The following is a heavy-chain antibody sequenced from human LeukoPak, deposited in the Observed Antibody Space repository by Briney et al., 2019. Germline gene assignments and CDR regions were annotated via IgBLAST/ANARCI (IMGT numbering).Heavy chain of an antibody. D-gene: IGHD1-26*01. J-gene: IGHJ4*02. V-gene: IGHV3-53*01. CDR1: GFIVSSNY. CDR3: ATYSGSQPWAL. Sequence: PGGSLRLSCAASGFIVSSNYMSWVRQAPGKGLEWVSIIYSGGSTFYADSVKGRFTISRDNSKNTLYLQMNSLRAEDTAIYYCATYSGSQPWALWGQGTLVTVSS. CDR2: IYSGGST.